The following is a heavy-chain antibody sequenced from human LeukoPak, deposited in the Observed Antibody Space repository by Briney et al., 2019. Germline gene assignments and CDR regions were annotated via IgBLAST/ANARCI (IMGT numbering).Heavy chain of an antibody. CDR1: GFTFSSYA. CDR2: ISGSGGST. D-gene: IGHD2-15*01. J-gene: IGHJ3*02. Sequence: RGSLRLSCAASGFTFSSYAMSWVRQAPGKGLEWVSAISGSGGSTYYADSVKGRFTISRDNSKNTLYLQMNSLRAEDTAVYYCARYCSGGSCYSGAFDIWGQGTMVTVSS. CDR3: ARYCSGGSCYSGAFDI. V-gene: IGHV3-23*01.